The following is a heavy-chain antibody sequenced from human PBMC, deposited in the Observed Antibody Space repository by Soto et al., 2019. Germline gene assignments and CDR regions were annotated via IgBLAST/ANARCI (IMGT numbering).Heavy chain of an antibody. D-gene: IGHD3-22*01. CDR2: IGIGSSTK. Sequence: PGGSLRLSCAASGFTFRNYGMNWVRQAPGKGLEWVSYIGIGSSTKYYADSVKGRFTISRDNAKNSLYLQMNSLRAEDTAVYYWARDQLYYNDISGRPLNAFDVWGQGTMVTVS. CDR3: ARDQLYYNDISGRPLNAFDV. J-gene: IGHJ3*01. CDR1: GFTFRNYG. V-gene: IGHV3-48*01.